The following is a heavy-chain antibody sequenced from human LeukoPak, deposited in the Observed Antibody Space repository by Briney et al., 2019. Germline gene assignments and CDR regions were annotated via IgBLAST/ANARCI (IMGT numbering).Heavy chain of an antibody. Sequence: GESLRLSCAASGFTFSSYSMNWVRQAPGKGLEWVSYISNTGTVIYYADSVKGRFTISRDNAKNSVYLQMNSLSDEDTAVYYCARDAPKDYYYYYGMDVWGQGTTVTVSS. CDR1: GFTFSSYS. CDR3: ARDAPKDYYYYYGMDV. J-gene: IGHJ6*02. V-gene: IGHV3-48*02. CDR2: ISNTGTVI.